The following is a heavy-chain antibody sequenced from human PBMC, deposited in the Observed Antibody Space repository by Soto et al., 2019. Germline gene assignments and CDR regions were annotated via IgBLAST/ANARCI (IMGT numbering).Heavy chain of an antibody. CDR1: GFTFGDYA. J-gene: IGHJ3*02. Sequence: GGSLRLSCTASGFTFGDYAMSWFRQAPGKGLEWVGFIRSKAYGGTTEYAASVKGRFTISRDDSKSIAYLQMNSLKTEDTAVYYCTRDSGPSWGSYRYPDAFDIWGQGTMVTVSS. V-gene: IGHV3-49*03. CDR3: TRDSGPSWGSYRYPDAFDI. CDR2: IRSKAYGGTT. D-gene: IGHD3-16*02.